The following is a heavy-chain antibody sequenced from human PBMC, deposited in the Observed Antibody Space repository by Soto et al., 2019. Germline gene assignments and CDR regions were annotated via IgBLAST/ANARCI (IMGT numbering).Heavy chain of an antibody. CDR1: GVTFRDYW. Sequence: HPGGSLRLSCAVPGVTFRDYWMHWVRQVPGKGLLWVSRIGPDGTSTKYADSVKGRFTISRSNPENTLYLQMNSLRAEDTGVYYCVREVIAVLGSIRWFDPWGQGTLVTVSS. CDR2: IGPDGTST. D-gene: IGHD6-19*01. V-gene: IGHV3-74*01. J-gene: IGHJ5*02. CDR3: VREVIAVLGSIRWFDP.